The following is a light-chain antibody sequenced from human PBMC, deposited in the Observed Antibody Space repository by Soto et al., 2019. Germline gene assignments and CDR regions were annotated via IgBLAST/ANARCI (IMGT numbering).Light chain of an antibody. CDR2: DAS. V-gene: IGKV1-33*01. CDR1: QDISNY. Sequence: DIQMTHSPSSLSASVGDRVTITCQASQDISNYLNWYQQKPGKAPKLLIYDASNLETGVPSRFSGSGSGTDFTFTISSLQPEDIATYYCQQYDNLPYTFGQGTNLEIK. J-gene: IGKJ2*01. CDR3: QQYDNLPYT.